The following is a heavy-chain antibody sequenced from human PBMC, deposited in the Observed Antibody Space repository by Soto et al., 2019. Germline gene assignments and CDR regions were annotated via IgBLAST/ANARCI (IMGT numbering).Heavy chain of an antibody. V-gene: IGHV1-69*02. Sequence: QVQLVQSGAEVKKPGSSVKVSCKASGGTFSSYTISWVRQAPGQGLEWMGRIIPILGIANYAQKFQGRVTINADKSTSTAYMELSSLRSEDTAVYYCARSSSGWSENDYWGQGTLVTVSS. J-gene: IGHJ4*02. CDR2: IIPILGIA. D-gene: IGHD6-19*01. CDR3: ARSSSGWSENDY. CDR1: GGTFSSYT.